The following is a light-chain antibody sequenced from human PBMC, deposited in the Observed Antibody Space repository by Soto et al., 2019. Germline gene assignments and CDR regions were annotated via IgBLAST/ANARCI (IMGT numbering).Light chain of an antibody. CDR3: QQYNSYSWT. V-gene: IGKV1-5*01. CDR2: DAS. Sequence: DIQMTQSPSTLSASVGDRVTITCRASQSISSWLAWYQQKPGKAPKLLIYDASSLESGVPSRFSGRGSGTEFTLTISSLQPDDVATYYCQQYNSYSWTFGQGTKVEI. CDR1: QSISSW. J-gene: IGKJ1*01.